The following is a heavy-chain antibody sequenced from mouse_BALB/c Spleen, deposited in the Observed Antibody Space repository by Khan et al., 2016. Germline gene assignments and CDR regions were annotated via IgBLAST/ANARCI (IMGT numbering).Heavy chain of an antibody. V-gene: IGHV14-3*02. CDR2: IDPANGNT. CDR3: ATYGSSYWYFDV. J-gene: IGHJ1*01. D-gene: IGHD1-1*01. CDR1: GFNIKDTY. Sequence: MQLKESGAELVKPGASVKLSCTASGFNIKDTYMHWVKQRPEQGLEWIGRIDPANGNTKYDPKFQGKATITADTSSNTAYLQLSSLTSEDTAVYYCATYGSSYWYFDVWGAGTTVTVSS.